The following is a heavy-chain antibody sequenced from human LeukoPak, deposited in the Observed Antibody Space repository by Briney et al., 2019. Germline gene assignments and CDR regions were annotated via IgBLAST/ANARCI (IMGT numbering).Heavy chain of an antibody. J-gene: IGHJ4*02. CDR3: AKDGSGRNRYSFADY. CDR1: GFTFSSYG. V-gene: IGHV3-30*18. D-gene: IGHD5-18*01. Sequence: GGSLRLSCAASGFTFSSYGMHWVRQAPGKGLEWVAVISYDGSNKYYADSVKGRFTISRDNSKNTLYLQMNSLRAEDTAVYYCAKDGSGRNRYSFADYWGQGTLVTVSS. CDR2: ISYDGSNK.